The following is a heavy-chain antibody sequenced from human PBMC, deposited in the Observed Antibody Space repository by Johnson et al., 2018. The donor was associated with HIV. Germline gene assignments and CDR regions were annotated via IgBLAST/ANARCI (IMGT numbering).Heavy chain of an antibody. CDR1: GFTFRDYH. D-gene: IGHD2-15*01. V-gene: IGHV3-11*01. CDR3: ARGPHEVVVVAATSAFDI. J-gene: IGHJ3*02. Sequence: HVQLVESGGGLVKPGGSLRVSCAASGFTFRDYHMSWIRQAPGKGVEWLSYISGSGSIIYYADSVKGRVTISRNNAKNSLYLQMNSLRAEDTALYYCARGPHEVVVVAATSAFDIWGQGTMVTVSS. CDR2: ISGSGSII.